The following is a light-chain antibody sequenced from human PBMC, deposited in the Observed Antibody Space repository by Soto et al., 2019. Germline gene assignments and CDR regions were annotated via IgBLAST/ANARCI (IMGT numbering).Light chain of an antibody. J-gene: IGKJ3*01. V-gene: IGKV1-27*01. Sequence: DIQMTQSPSSLSASVGDRVTITCRASQGISNYLAWYQQKPGKVPKLLIYAASTLQSGVPSRFSGSGSGTDFTLTNSSLQPEDVATYFRQKYNSAPRFGPGTKVDIK. CDR2: AAS. CDR3: QKYNSAPR. CDR1: QGISNY.